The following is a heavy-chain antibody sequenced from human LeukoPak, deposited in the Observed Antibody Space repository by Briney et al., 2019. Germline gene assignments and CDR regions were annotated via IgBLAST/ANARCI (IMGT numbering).Heavy chain of an antibody. CDR2: INHSGST. J-gene: IGHJ4*02. CDR3: ARARSYGDLDY. CDR1: GGSFSGYY. V-gene: IGHV4-34*01. Sequence: TSSETLSLTCAVYGGSFSGYYWSWIRQPPGKGLEWIGEINHSGSTNYNPSLKSRVTISVDTSKNQFSPKLSSVTAADTAVYYCARARSYGDLDYWGQGTLVTVSS. D-gene: IGHD4-17*01.